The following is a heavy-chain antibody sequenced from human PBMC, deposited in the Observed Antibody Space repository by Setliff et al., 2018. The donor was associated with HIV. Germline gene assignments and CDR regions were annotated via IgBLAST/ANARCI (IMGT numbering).Heavy chain of an antibody. V-gene: IGHV4-34*01. CDR3: ARGHPTYYDSSGYYYGVDYYFDY. J-gene: IGHJ4*02. CDR1: GGSFSGYY. CDR2: INHSGST. Sequence: SETLSLTCTVYGGSFSGYYWSWIRQPPGKGLEWIGEINHSGSTNYNPSLKSRVTISADTSKNQFSLKLSSVTAADTAVYYCARGHPTYYDSSGYYYGVDYYFDYWGQGTLVTVSS. D-gene: IGHD3-22*01.